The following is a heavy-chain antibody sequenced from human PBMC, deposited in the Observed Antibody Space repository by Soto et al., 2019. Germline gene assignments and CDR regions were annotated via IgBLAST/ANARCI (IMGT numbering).Heavy chain of an antibody. J-gene: IGHJ5*02. D-gene: IGHD6-13*01. CDR3: ARDLHYQRLVRRNPPGWLDP. V-gene: IGHV3-11*01. CDR1: GLTFSDYY. CDR2: ISSSGSTI. Sequence: GSLSLSWVPAGLTFSDYYMSWMRQARGRGLEWVAFISSSGSTIYYADSVRGRFTVSRDNTKKSLYLQMSSLRAEDTAVYYCARDLHYQRLVRRNPPGWLDPWGQGTLVTVSS.